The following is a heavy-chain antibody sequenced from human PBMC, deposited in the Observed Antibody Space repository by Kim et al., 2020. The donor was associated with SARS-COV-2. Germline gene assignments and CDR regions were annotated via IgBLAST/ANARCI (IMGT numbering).Heavy chain of an antibody. CDR1: GFTFSSYW. CDR2: INSYGSST. J-gene: IGHJ4*02. D-gene: IGHD3-22*01. V-gene: IGHV3-74*01. CDR3: ASQGPYYYDNSGYYSY. Sequence: GGSLRLSCAASGFTFSSYWMHWVRQAPGKGLVWVSRINSYGSSTSYADSVKGRFTISRDNAKNTLYLQMNSLRAEDTAVYYCASQGPYYYDNSGYYSYWGEGTLISVSS.